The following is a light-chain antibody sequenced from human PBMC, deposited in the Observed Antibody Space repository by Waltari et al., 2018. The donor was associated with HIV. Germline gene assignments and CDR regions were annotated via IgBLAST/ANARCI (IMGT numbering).Light chain of an antibody. J-gene: IGKJ1*01. Sequence: DIVMTQSPLSLPVTPGEPASSSCRSSQSLLHSNGYNYLDWYLQKPGQSPQLLIYLGSNRASGVPDRFSASRSGTDFTLKISRVEAKDVGVYYCMQALQTPLTFGQGTKVEIK. CDR3: MQALQTPLT. CDR2: LGS. CDR1: QSLLHSNGYNY. V-gene: IGKV2-28*01.